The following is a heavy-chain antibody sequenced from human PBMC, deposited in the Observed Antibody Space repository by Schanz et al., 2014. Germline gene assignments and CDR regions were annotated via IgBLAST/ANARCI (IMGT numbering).Heavy chain of an antibody. CDR2: ITSSSTYI. Sequence: EVQLLESGGGLVKPGGSLRLSCAASGFTFSTYNMNWVRQAPGKGLEWVSSITSSSTYIHYADSVKGRFTISRDNTKTSLYLPMNRLRAEATAVSFCARDRCSSTSCYDPGWKDFGLWGRGTLVTVSS. CDR1: GFTFSTYN. J-gene: IGHJ2*01. CDR3: ARDRCSSTSCYDPGWKDFGL. D-gene: IGHD2-2*01. V-gene: IGHV3-21*01.